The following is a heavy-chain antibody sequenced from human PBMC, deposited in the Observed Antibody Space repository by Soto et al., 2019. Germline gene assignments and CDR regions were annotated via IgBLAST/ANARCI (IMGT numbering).Heavy chain of an antibody. J-gene: IGHJ1*01. CDR1: GYTLTELS. CDR3: ATDLGLVTAITSPWRRLGYFKH. D-gene: IGHD2-21*02. Sequence: ASVKVSCKVSGYTLTELSMHWVRQAPGKGLEWMGGFDPEDGETIYAQKFQGRVTMTEDTSTDTAYMELSSLRSEDTAVYYCATDLGLVTAITSPWRRLGYFKHWGQGTLVTVTS. CDR2: FDPEDGET. V-gene: IGHV1-24*01.